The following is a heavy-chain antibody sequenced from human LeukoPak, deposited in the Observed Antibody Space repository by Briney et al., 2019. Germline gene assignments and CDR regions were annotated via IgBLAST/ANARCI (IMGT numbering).Heavy chain of an antibody. Sequence: ASVKVSCKASGYTFTSYGISWVRQAPGQGLEWMGWISAYNGNTNYAQKFQGRVTITADKSTSTAYMELSSLRSEDTAVYYCARVAYSSSYLNYYYYYYMDVWGKGTTVTVSS. V-gene: IGHV1-18*01. D-gene: IGHD3-22*01. J-gene: IGHJ6*03. CDR2: ISAYNGNT. CDR1: GYTFTSYG. CDR3: ARVAYSSSYLNYYYYYYMDV.